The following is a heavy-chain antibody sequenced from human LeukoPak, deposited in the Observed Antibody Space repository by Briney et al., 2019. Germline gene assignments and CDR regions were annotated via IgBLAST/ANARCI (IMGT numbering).Heavy chain of an antibody. CDR3: TRGPPDGSGNYYPGDF. CDR2: TSSDGTNQ. Sequence: AAGSLRLSCAASGFTFTSHWMRWVSQAPGKGRVWVSRTSSDGTNQNYADSVKGRFTISRDNAKNTLYLQMNSLRVEDTAVYYCTRGPPDGSGNYYPGDFWGQGTLVTVSS. D-gene: IGHD3-10*01. J-gene: IGHJ4*02. CDR1: GFTFTSHW. V-gene: IGHV3-74*01.